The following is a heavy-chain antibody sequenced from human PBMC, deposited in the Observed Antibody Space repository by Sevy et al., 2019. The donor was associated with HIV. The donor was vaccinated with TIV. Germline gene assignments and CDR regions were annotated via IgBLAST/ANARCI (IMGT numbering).Heavy chain of an antibody. CDR3: AKSKVRSVYIYYGMDV. CDR2: IRWNRGSG. V-gene: IGHV3-9*01. D-gene: IGHD4-4*01. Sequence: GGSLRLSCKASGFTFDEHDMHWVRQAPGKGLEWVSSIRWNRGSGNYADSVQGRFTISTDNTKSSLSLQMNSLRPEDTAVYYCAKSKVRSVYIYYGMDVWAQGTMVTVSS. J-gene: IGHJ6*02. CDR1: GFTFDEHD.